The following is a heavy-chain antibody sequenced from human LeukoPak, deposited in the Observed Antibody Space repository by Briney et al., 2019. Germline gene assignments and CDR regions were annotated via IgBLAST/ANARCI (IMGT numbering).Heavy chain of an antibody. J-gene: IGHJ4*02. Sequence: PGRSLRLSCAASGFTFSNYGMHWVRQAPGKGLEWVAVISYDGSNKYYADSVKGRFTISRDNSKNTLYLQMNSLRAEDTALYYCAGYYFDYWGQGTLVTVSS. CDR2: ISYDGSNK. CDR3: AGYYFDY. V-gene: IGHV3-30*03. CDR1: GFTFSNYG.